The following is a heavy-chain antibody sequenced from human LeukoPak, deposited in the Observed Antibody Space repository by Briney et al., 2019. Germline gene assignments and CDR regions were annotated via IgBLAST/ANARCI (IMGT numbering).Heavy chain of an antibody. V-gene: IGHV1-69*04. CDR3: ARGHDSSGYTMDY. CDR2: IIPILGIA. Sequence: GASVKVSCKASGGTFSSYAISWVRQAPGQGLEWMGRIIPILGIANYAQKFQGRVTITADKSTSTAYMELSSLRSEDTAVYYCARGHDSSGYTMDYWGQGTLVTVSS. CDR1: GGTFSSYA. J-gene: IGHJ4*02. D-gene: IGHD3-22*01.